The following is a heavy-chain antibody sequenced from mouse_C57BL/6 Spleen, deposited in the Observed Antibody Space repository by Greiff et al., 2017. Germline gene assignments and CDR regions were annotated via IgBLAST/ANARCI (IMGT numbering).Heavy chain of an antibody. Sequence: VQLQQSGAELVRPGASVKLSCTASGFNIKDDYMHWVKQRPEQGLEWIGWIDPANGDTEYASKFQGKATITADTSSNTAYLQLSSLTSEYTAVXYCTPSLLWFLAYWGQGTLVTVSA. D-gene: IGHD2-2*01. J-gene: IGHJ3*01. CDR1: GFNIKDDY. CDR2: IDPANGDT. CDR3: TPSLLWFLAY. V-gene: IGHV14-4*01.